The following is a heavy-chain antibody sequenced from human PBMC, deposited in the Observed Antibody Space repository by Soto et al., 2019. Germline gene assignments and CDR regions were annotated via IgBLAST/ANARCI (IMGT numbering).Heavy chain of an antibody. CDR3: ARDIMDSSSWYWFDP. D-gene: IGHD6-13*01. CDR2: IIPIFGTA. CDR1: GGTFSSYA. V-gene: IGHV1-69*06. J-gene: IGHJ5*02. Sequence: SVKVSCKASGGTFSSYAISWVRQAPGQGLEWMGGIIPIFGTANYAQKFQGRVTITADKSTSTAYMELSSLRSEDTAVYYCARDIMDSSSWYWFDPWGQGTMVTVSS.